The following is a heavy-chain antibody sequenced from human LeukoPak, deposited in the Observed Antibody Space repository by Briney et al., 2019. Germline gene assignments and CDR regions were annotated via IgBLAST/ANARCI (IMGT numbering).Heavy chain of an antibody. D-gene: IGHD3-9*01. CDR1: GFTVTNYA. J-gene: IGHJ4*02. CDR3: AKWGDYDILTGYYDPDY. Sequence: PGGSLRLSCAASGFTVTNYAMYWVRQAPGKGLEGVSAISGRDDSTYYADSVKGRFTISRDTSKNTLFLQMNSLRAEDTAVYYCAKWGDYDILTGYYDPDYWGQGTLVTVSS. V-gene: IGHV3-23*01. CDR2: ISGRDDST.